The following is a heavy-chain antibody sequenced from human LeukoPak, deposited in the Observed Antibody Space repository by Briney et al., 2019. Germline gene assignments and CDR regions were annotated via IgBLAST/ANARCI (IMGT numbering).Heavy chain of an antibody. D-gene: IGHD3-22*01. Sequence: PGGSLRLSCAASGFTFSSYAMSWVRQAPGKGLEWVSAISGSGGSTYYADSVKGRFTISRDNSKNTLYLQMNSLRAEDTAVYYCAKDARGSSGYLTWGWADYWGQGTLVTVSS. CDR2: ISGSGGST. CDR1: GFTFSSYA. V-gene: IGHV3-23*01. CDR3: AKDARGSSGYLTWGWADY. J-gene: IGHJ4*02.